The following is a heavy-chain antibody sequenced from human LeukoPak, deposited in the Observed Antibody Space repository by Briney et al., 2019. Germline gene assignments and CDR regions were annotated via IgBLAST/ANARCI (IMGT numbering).Heavy chain of an antibody. CDR3: ARSVAVAGYYYYYGMDV. J-gene: IGHJ6*02. CDR2: IYTSGST. V-gene: IGHV4-4*07. D-gene: IGHD6-19*01. Sequence: SETLSLTCTVSGGSISSYYWSWIRQPAGKGLEWIGRIYTSGSTNYNPSLKSRVTMSVDTSKNQFSLKLSSVTAADTAVYYCARSVAVAGYYYYYGMDVWGQGTTVTVSS. CDR1: GGSISSYY.